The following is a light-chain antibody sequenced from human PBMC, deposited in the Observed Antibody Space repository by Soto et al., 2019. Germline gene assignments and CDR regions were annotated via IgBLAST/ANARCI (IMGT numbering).Light chain of an antibody. CDR2: GAS. J-gene: IGKJ1*01. Sequence: EIVLTQSPGTLSLSPGERATLSCRASQSVSNNYLAWYQQKPGQAPRLLIYGASNRATGIPDRFSGSGSGTDLTLTISRMEPEDFAVDYCQQYVSSGTFGLGTKVQIK. CDR1: QSVSNNY. CDR3: QQYVSSGT. V-gene: IGKV3-20*01.